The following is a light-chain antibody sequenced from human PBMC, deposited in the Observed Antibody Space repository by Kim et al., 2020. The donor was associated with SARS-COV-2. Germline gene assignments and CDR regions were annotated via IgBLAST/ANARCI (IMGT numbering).Light chain of an antibody. CDR2: DNN. CDR1: TSNIGAGND. V-gene: IGLV1-40*01. J-gene: IGLJ3*02. CDR3: QSYDRSLSGSV. Sequence: QRVTISCTGSTSNIGAGNDVHWYQKYPGTAPKLLIYDNNNRPSGVPDRFSGSRSGTSASLAITGLQAEDEADYYCQSYDRSLSGSVFGGGTQLTVL.